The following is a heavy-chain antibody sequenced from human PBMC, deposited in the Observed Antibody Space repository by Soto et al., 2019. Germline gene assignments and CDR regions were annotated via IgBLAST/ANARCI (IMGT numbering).Heavy chain of an antibody. CDR2: IRSKAYGGTT. CDR3: TRDARRGRLARSWFDP. Sequence: GGSLTLSCTASGSTFGDYAMSWFRQAPGKGLEWVGFIRSKAYGGTTEYAASVKGRFTISRDDSKSITYLQMNSLKTEDTAVYYCTRDARRGRLARSWFDPWGQGTLVTV. CDR1: GSTFGDYA. D-gene: IGHD6-19*01. V-gene: IGHV3-49*03. J-gene: IGHJ5*02.